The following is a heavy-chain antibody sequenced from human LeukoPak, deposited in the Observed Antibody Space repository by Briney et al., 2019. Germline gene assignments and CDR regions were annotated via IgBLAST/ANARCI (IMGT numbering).Heavy chain of an antibody. J-gene: IGHJ1*01. V-gene: IGHV4-39*01. CDR3: ARTFWYDGSAFPLFFQP. CDR1: GGGISRSSYY. CDR2: ISYSGNT. D-gene: IGHD3-10*01. Sequence: SETLSLTCSVTGGGISRSSYYWGWLRQPPGKGLEWIGSISYSGNTYYNPSLGSRATISVDTSKSQFSLKLRSVTAADTAIFYCARTFWYDGSAFPLFFQPWGQGTLVTVSS.